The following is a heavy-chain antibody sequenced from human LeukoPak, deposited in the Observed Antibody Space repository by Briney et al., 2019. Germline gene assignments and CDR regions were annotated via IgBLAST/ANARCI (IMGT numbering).Heavy chain of an antibody. V-gene: IGHV4-39*07. CDR3: ARGRSWTIGYYYYMDV. D-gene: IGHD2-15*01. J-gene: IGHJ6*03. Sequence: PSETLSLTCTVSGVPISMSSYYWGWIRQPPGKGLEWIGSIYYSGSTYYNPSLKSRVTISVDTSKNQFSLKVSSVTAADTAVYYCARGRSWTIGYYYYMDVWGKGTTVTVSS. CDR2: IYYSGST. CDR1: GVPISMSSYY.